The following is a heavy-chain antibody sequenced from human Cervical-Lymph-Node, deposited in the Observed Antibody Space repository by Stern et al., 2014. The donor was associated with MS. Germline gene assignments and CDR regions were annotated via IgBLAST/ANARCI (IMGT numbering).Heavy chain of an antibody. V-gene: IGHV1-2*02. J-gene: IGHJ3*01. CDR1: GYTFSDYY. Sequence: QVQLVQSGPEVKKPGASVKVSCKASGYTFSDYYMHWVRQAPGKGLEWMGWVNPISGGTNYAKKYEGRVSMTRDKSLKPAYIELSGLISDDTAVYYCARVRSVSVETAGGEAFDLWGQGTVLTVSS. CDR2: VNPISGGT. D-gene: IGHD2-21*02. CDR3: ARVRSVSVETAGGEAFDL.